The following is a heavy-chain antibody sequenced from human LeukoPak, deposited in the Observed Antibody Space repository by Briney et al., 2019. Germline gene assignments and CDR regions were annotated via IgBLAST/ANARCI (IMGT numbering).Heavy chain of an antibody. J-gene: IGHJ4*02. CDR1: GFTFSRYV. Sequence: PGRSLRLSCVASGFTFSRYVTHWVRQAPGKGLEWVAFISYDGNNKYYADSVKGRFTISRDNSKNTLYLQMNSLRTEDTAVYYCATESMLDWSGFDYWGQGTLVTVSS. CDR3: ATESMLDWSGFDY. CDR2: ISYDGNNK. V-gene: IGHV3-30*04. D-gene: IGHD3-9*01.